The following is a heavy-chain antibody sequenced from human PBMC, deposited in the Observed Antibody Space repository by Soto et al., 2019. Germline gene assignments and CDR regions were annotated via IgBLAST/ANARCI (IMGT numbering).Heavy chain of an antibody. D-gene: IGHD1-20*01. V-gene: IGHV1-69*04. Sequence: GASVKVSCKASGYTFTSYGISWVRQAPGQGLEWMGRIIPILGIANYAQKFQGRVTITADKSTSTAYMELSSLRSEDTAVYYCARILIIGTTRGSYFDYWGQGTLVTVSS. CDR1: GYTFTSYG. J-gene: IGHJ4*02. CDR2: IIPILGIA. CDR3: ARILIIGTTRGSYFDY.